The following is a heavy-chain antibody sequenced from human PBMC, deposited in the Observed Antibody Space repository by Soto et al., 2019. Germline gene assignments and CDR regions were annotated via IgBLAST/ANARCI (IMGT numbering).Heavy chain of an antibody. CDR3: ARNKVEDGYIPGFDP. CDR1: GFSLSTSGMC. V-gene: IGHV2-70*01. CDR2: IDWDDDK. J-gene: IGHJ5*02. D-gene: IGHD5-12*01. Sequence: SGPTLVNPTQTLTLTCSFCGFSLSTSGMCVSWIRQPPGKALEWLALIDWDDDKYYSTSLKTRLTISKDTSKSQVVLTMTNMDPVDTATYYCARNKVEDGYIPGFDPWGQGTLVTVSS.